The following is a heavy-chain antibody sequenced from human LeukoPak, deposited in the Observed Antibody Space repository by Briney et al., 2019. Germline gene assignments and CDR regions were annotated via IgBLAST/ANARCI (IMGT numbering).Heavy chain of an antibody. CDR2: ISSRADTI. CDR3: ARGYRSKYYYDSSTYSDY. Sequence: GGSLRLSCAASGFTFSSYSMNWVRQAPGKGLEWVSYISSRADTIYYADSVKGRFTISRDSAKNSLYLQMNSLRAEDTAVYYCARGYRSKYYYDSSTYSDYWGQGTLVTVSS. CDR1: GFTFSSYS. J-gene: IGHJ4*02. D-gene: IGHD3-22*01. V-gene: IGHV3-48*04.